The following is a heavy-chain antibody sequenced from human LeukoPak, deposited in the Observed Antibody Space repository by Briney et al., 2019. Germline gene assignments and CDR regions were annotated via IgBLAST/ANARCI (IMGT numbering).Heavy chain of an antibody. Sequence: ASVKVSCKASGYTFTGYYMHWVRQAPGQGLEWMGWINPNSGGTNYAQKFQGRVTMTRDTSISTAYMELSRLRSEDTAVYYCARVLSITIFGVVTDFDYWGQGTLVTVSS. CDR2: INPNSGGT. D-gene: IGHD3-3*01. J-gene: IGHJ4*02. CDR3: ARVLSITIFGVVTDFDY. V-gene: IGHV1-2*02. CDR1: GYTFTGYY.